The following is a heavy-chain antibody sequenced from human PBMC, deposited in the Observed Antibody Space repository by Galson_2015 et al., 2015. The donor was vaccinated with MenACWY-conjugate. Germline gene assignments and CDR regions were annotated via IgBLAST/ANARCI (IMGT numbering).Heavy chain of an antibody. J-gene: IGHJ4*02. CDR1: GGSISSHY. CDR2: IRDTGSF. D-gene: IGHD5-18*01. V-gene: IGHV4-59*08. Sequence: LSLTCTVSGGSISSHYWSWFRQPPGRGLEWVAYIRDTGSFKDNPSLKIRVTMSADKSNNQFSLSVISVSAADTAVYYCARIPTCGSSFGYFDYWGQGILVAVSS. CDR3: ARIPTCGSSFGYFDY.